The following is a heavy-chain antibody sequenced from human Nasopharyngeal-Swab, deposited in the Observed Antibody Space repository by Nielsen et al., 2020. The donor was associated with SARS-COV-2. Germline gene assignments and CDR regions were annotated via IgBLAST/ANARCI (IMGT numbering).Heavy chain of an antibody. Sequence: GGSLRLSCKASGFSVTSHGMHWVRQAPGKGLEWVAVIGYDGTNKFYADSVKGRFTISRDNSKNTLYLQMNSLRAEDTAMYYCHLSSGYDGYINYWGQGTLVTVSS. V-gene: IGHV3-33*01. CDR2: IGYDGTNK. D-gene: IGHD3-22*01. CDR1: GFSVTSHG. J-gene: IGHJ4*02. CDR3: HLSSGYDGYINY.